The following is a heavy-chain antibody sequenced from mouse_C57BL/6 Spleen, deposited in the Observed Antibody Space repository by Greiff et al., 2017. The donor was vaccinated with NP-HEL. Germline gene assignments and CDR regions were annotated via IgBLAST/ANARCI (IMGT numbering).Heavy chain of an antibody. Sequence: EVQLQQSGTVLARPGASVKMSCKTSGYTFTSYWMHWVKQRPGQGLEWIGAIYPGNSDTSYNQKFKGKAKLTAVTSASTAYMELSSLTNEDSAVYYCTRNIYYGNYREDYYAMDYWGQGTSVTVSS. J-gene: IGHJ4*01. CDR1: GYTFTSYW. CDR3: TRNIYYGNYREDYYAMDY. V-gene: IGHV1-5*01. CDR2: IYPGNSDT. D-gene: IGHD2-1*01.